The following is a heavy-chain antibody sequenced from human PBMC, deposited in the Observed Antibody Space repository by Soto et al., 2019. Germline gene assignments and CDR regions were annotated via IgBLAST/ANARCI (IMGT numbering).Heavy chain of an antibody. D-gene: IGHD3-3*01. V-gene: IGHV1-18*01. J-gene: IGHJ5*01. CDR3: ARVPRTIFGVVIKYNWFDY. Sequence: RASVKVSCKASGYTFTSYGISWVRQAPGQGLEWMGWISAYNGNTNYAQKLQGRVTMTTDTSTSTAYMELRSLRSDDTAVYYCARVPRTIFGVVIKYNWFDYWGQGTRVTVSS. CDR2: ISAYNGNT. CDR1: GYTFTSYG.